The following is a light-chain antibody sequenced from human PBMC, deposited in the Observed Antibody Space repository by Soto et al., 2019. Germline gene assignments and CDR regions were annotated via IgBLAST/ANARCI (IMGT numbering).Light chain of an antibody. CDR3: QQSYRTPLT. J-gene: IGKJ4*01. CDR2: AAS. Sequence: DIQMTQSPSSLSASVGDRVTITCRASQAIDNYLNWYQHKPGKAPELLILAASIVQSGVPSRFSGGGFVTDFSLTISSLHPDDFATYYCQQSYRTPLTFGGGTKVEI. V-gene: IGKV1-39*01. CDR1: QAIDNY.